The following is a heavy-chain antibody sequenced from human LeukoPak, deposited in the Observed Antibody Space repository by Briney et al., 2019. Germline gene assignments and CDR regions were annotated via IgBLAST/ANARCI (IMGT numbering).Heavy chain of an antibody. CDR2: ISSYGGST. D-gene: IGHD5-12*01. V-gene: IGHV3-64*01. CDR1: GFTFSRYA. CDR3: AVAYGRYDWEGGFDY. J-gene: IGHJ4*02. Sequence: GGPLRLYCAASGFTFSRYALHRVRQAPGKGLEYVSSISSYGGSTYYATSVKGRFTISRENSKNTLFLQLGRLRAEDMAEYYCAVAYGRYDWEGGFDYWGQRDLVTVSS.